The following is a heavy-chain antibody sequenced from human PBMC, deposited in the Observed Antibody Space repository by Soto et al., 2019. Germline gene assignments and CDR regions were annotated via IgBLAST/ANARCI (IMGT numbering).Heavy chain of an antibody. V-gene: IGHV3-30*18. CDR3: AKVDSGFWSCRGGDFDC. J-gene: IGHJ4*02. D-gene: IGHD3-3*01. CDR1: GFRFSNYG. Sequence: LRLSCEASGFRFSNYGMHWVRQAPGKGLEWVSVISKDGTYKYYGDPVKGRFTISRDNSKNTVYLQMDTLRAEDTAVYYCAKVDSGFWSCRGGDFDCWGKGTPVTVGS. CDR2: ISKDGTYK.